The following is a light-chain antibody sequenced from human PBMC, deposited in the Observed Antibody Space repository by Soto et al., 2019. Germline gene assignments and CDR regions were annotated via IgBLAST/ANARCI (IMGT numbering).Light chain of an antibody. CDR1: QSVSSTY. J-gene: IGKJ5*01. Sequence: EIVLTQSPGTLSLSPGERATLSCRASQSVSSTYLIWYQQKPGQAPRLLIYDASNRATGIPARFSGSGSGTDFTLTISSLEPKDFAVYYCQQRSNWPSITFGQGTRLEIK. CDR2: DAS. CDR3: QQRSNWPSIT. V-gene: IGKV3-11*01.